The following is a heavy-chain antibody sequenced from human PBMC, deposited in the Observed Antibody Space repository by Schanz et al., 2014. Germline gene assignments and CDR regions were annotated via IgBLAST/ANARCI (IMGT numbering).Heavy chain of an antibody. V-gene: IGHV3-74*02. J-gene: IGHJ4*02. CDR2: INSDGRST. CDR3: IRGDIMVVPVAHF. CDR1: GFAFSDYG. D-gene: IGHD2-2*01. Sequence: VQLVESGGGVVQPGKSLRLSCAASGFAFSDYGMHWVRQAPGKGLVWVSRINSDGRSTNYADSVKGRFSISRDNARNTLYLQMNSLRAEDTAVYYCIRGDIMVVPVAHFWGQGILVTVSS.